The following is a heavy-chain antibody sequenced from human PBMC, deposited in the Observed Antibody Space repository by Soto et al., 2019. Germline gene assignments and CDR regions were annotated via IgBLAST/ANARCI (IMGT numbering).Heavy chain of an antibody. Sequence: QAHLAQSGVEVKTPGAPVKVSCQASGDTFYTYDISWVRQAPGQGLEWMGWISTYSGDTKYAQKFRGRVTMLTDTSTPSAYVELRSLRSDATAVNYCARHHGPTTSENWFDPWGQGTLVTVSS. V-gene: IGHV1-18*01. CDR3: ARHHGPTTSENWFDP. CDR1: GDTFYTYD. D-gene: IGHD5-12*01. J-gene: IGHJ5*02. CDR2: ISTYSGDT.